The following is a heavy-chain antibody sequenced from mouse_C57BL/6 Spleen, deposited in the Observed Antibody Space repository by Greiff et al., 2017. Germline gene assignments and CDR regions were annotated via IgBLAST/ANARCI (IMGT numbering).Heavy chain of an antibody. V-gene: IGHV1-55*01. CDR3: ARKDYYGSSYYFDY. CDR1: GYTFTSYW. Sequence: QVQLKQPGAELVKPGASVKMSCKASGYTFTSYWITWVKQRPGQGLEWIGDIYPGSGSTNYNEKFKSKATLTVDTSSSTAYMQLSSLTSEDSAVYYGARKDYYGSSYYFDYWGQGTTLTVSS. J-gene: IGHJ2*01. D-gene: IGHD1-1*01. CDR2: IYPGSGST.